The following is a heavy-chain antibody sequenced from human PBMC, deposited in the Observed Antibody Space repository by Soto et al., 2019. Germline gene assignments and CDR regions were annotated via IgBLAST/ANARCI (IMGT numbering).Heavy chain of an antibody. CDR1: GGSISSGGYY. CDR3: ARLCFLAGHWFDP. V-gene: IGHV4-31*03. J-gene: IGHJ5*02. Sequence: QVQLQESGPGLVKPSQTLSLTCTVSGGSISSGGYYWSWIRQHPGKGLEWIGYIYYSGSTYYNPSLESRVTISVDTSKNSFFLHLSSVPAADAAAYYWARLCFLAGHWFDPWGQGSLVTVSS. CDR2: IYYSGST. D-gene: IGHD3-3*01.